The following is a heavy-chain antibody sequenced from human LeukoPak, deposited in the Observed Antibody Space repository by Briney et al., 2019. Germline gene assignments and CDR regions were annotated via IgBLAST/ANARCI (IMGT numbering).Heavy chain of an antibody. D-gene: IGHD2-2*01. CDR3: ARHFVSHFFHCSSTSCYARRAEYFQH. CDR1: GGSISSGDYY. J-gene: IGHJ1*01. V-gene: IGHV4-30-4*08. CDR2: IYYSGST. Sequence: SETLSLTCTVSGGSISSGDYYWSWIRQPPGKGLEWIGYIYYSGSTYYNPSLKSRVTISVDTSKNQFSLKLSSVTAADTAVYYCARHFVSHFFHCSSTSCYARRAEYFQHWGQGTLVTVSS.